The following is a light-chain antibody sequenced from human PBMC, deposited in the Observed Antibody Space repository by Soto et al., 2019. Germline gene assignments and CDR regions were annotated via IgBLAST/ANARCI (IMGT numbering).Light chain of an antibody. J-gene: IGKJ4*01. Sequence: EFVLTQSPGTLSLSPGERATLSCRASQSVSSVFLAWYQQKPGQPPRLLIYGASTRGSGIPARFSGSGSGTDFTLTISRLEPEDFALYYCQHYGSSPPLAFGGGTKVDIK. CDR2: GAS. V-gene: IGKV3-20*01. CDR3: QHYGSSPPLA. CDR1: QSVSSVF.